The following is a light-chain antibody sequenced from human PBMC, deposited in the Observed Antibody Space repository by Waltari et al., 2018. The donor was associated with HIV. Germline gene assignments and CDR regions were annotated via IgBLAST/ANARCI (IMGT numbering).Light chain of an antibody. CDR1: RSNIGANP. J-gene: IGLJ3*02. V-gene: IGLV1-44*01. CDR3: AAWDDSLNGGWM. CDR2: SNN. Sequence: QSVLTQLPSASGTPGQRVTISCSVRRSNIGANPVNWYQRLPGTAPKLLIYSNNQRPSGVPARFSGSKSGTSASLAISGLQSDDEADYYCAAWDDSLNGGWMFGGGTKLTVL.